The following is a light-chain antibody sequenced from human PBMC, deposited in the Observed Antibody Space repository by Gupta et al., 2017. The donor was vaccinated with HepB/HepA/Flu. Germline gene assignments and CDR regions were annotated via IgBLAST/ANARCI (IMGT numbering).Light chain of an antibody. J-gene: IGLJ2*01. CDR1: SSDV. V-gene: IGLV2-14*03. Sequence: SALTLSAPMSGSPGQSITISCTGTSSDVSWYQQHPGKAPNLMIYAVTLRPPRVSHRFSGPKSGDTASLTISELQTEDEAYYYCSSFTSSSTLAVFGGGTKVTVL. CDR2: AVT. CDR3: SSFTSSSTLAV.